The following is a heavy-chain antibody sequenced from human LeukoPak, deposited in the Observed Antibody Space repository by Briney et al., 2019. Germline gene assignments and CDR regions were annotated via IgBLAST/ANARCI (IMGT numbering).Heavy chain of an antibody. Sequence: VASVKVFCKASGYTFTSYYMHWVRQAPGQGLEWMGIINPSGGSTSYAQKFQGRVTMTRDTSTSTVYMELSSLRSEDTAVYYCALGVATTPFDYWGQGTLVTVSS. D-gene: IGHD5-12*01. J-gene: IGHJ4*02. V-gene: IGHV1-46*01. CDR1: GYTFTSYY. CDR3: ALGVATTPFDY. CDR2: INPSGGST.